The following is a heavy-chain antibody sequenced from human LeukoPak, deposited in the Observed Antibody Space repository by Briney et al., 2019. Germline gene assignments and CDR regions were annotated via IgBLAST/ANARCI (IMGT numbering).Heavy chain of an antibody. CDR1: GFTFSSYA. CDR2: ISYDGSNK. D-gene: IGHD2-15*01. V-gene: IGHV3-30*04. CDR3: ARDEMGDIVVVVAATPLDY. Sequence: PGGSLRLSCAASGFTFSSYAMHWVRQAPGKGLEWVAVISYDGSNKYYADSVKGRFTISRDNSENTLYLQMNSLRAEDTAVYYCARDEMGDIVVVVAATPLDYWGQGTLVTVSS. J-gene: IGHJ4*02.